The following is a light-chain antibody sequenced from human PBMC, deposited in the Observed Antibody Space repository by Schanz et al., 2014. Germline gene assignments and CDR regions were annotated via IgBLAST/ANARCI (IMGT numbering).Light chain of an antibody. CDR1: SSNIGNNF. CDR2: DNN. V-gene: IGLV1-51*01. Sequence: QSVLTQPPSVSAAPGQKVTISCSGSSSNIGNNFVSWYQQLPGTAPKLLIHDNNKRPSGIPDRFSGSKSGTSGTLDIAGLQTGDEADYYCGTWDSSLSAVVFGGGTKVTVL. CDR3: GTWDSSLSAVV. J-gene: IGLJ2*01.